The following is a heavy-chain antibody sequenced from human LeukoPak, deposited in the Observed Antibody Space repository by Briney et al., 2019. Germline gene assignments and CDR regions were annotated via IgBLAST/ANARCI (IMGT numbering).Heavy chain of an antibody. V-gene: IGHV3-30*03. CDR1: GFTFSSYG. CDR2: ISYDGSNK. CDR3: ARAKSIRSDAFDI. Sequence: GGSLRLSCAASGFTFSSYGMHWVRQAPGKGLEWEAVISYDGSNKYYADSVKGRFTISRDNSKNTLYLQMNSLRAEDTAVYYCARAKSIRSDAFDIWGQGTMVTVSS. D-gene: IGHD2/OR15-2a*01. J-gene: IGHJ3*02.